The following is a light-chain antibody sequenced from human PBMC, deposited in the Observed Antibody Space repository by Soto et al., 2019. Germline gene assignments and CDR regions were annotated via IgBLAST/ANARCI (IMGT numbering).Light chain of an antibody. CDR3: QHYNEWPLT. V-gene: IGKV3-15*01. J-gene: IGKJ4*01. Sequence: ERGLTQYQATLSVSPGEKATLSCRASQTVSNNLAWYQQKPGQAPRLLIYFASTRATGIPARFSGSGSGTEFTLTISTLQSEDFAVYYCQHYNEWPLTFGGGTKVETK. CDR1: QTVSNN. CDR2: FAS.